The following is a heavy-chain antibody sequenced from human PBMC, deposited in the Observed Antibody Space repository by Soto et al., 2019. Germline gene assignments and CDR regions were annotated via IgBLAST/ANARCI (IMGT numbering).Heavy chain of an antibody. V-gene: IGHV3-30-3*01. J-gene: IGHJ4*02. CDR2: ISYDGNRK. D-gene: IGHD3-3*01. Sequence: QVQLVESGGGVDQPGRSLRLSCAASGFTFNSYAMHWVRQAPGKGMEWVAIISYDGNRKFYADSVKGRFTIYRYNSKITLSLQMNRLRPEDTGLYYFARGSITIFGVVVSDHYMDYWGQGNLVTVSS. CDR3: ARGSITIFGVVVSDHYMDY. CDR1: GFTFNSYA.